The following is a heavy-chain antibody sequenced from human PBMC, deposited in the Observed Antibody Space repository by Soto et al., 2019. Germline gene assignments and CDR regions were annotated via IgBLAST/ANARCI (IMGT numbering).Heavy chain of an antibody. D-gene: IGHD6-19*01. V-gene: IGHV3-23*01. Sequence: GGSLRLSCAASGFSFSTYSTAWVRQTPGKGLAWVSGLSGGGSNTFYADSVQGRFTISVDNSKNTVYLQMNSPGAEDTAVYYCAKDKPAAGSQWLVPIWGRGTLVTVSS. CDR3: AKDKPAAGSQWLVPI. J-gene: IGHJ4*02. CDR1: GFSFSTYS. CDR2: LSGGGSNT.